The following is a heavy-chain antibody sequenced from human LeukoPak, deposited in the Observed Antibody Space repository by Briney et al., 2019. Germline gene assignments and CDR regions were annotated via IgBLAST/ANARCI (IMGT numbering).Heavy chain of an antibody. CDR1: GFTFSSYW. CDR2: IKQDGSEK. V-gene: IGHV3-7*01. D-gene: IGHD6-19*01. CDR3: ARAQWQSAFTNDY. Sequence: QTGGSLRLSCAASGFTFSSYWMSWVRQAPGKGLEWVANIKQDGSEKYYVVSVKGRFTISRDNAKNSVYLQMNSLRAEDTAVYYCARAQWQSAFTNDYWGQGTLVTVSS. J-gene: IGHJ4*02.